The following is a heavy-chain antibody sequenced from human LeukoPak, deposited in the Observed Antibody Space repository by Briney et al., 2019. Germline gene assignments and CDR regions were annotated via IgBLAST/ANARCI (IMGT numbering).Heavy chain of an antibody. CDR2: IYYSAST. D-gene: IGHD2-2*01. Sequence: NPSETLSLTCTVSGDSISSYYWSWIRQPPGKGLEWIGYIYYSASTNYNPSLKSRVTISVDMSKNQFSLKLNSVTAADTAVYYCARRPVGSNYYFYMDVWGKGTTVTVSS. J-gene: IGHJ6*03. V-gene: IGHV4-59*01. CDR3: ARRPVGSNYYFYMDV. CDR1: GDSISSYY.